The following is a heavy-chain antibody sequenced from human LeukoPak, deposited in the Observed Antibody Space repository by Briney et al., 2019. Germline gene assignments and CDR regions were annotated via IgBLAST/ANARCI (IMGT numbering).Heavy chain of an antibody. Sequence: GGSLRLSCAASGFTFSSYSMNWVRPAPGRGLEWVSSISSSSSYIYYADSVKGRFTISRDNAKNSLYLQMNSLRAEDTAVYYCARDLSSSGYWGQGTLVTVSS. V-gene: IGHV3-21*01. J-gene: IGHJ4*02. CDR1: GFTFSSYS. D-gene: IGHD6-13*01. CDR2: ISSSSSYI. CDR3: ARDLSSSGY.